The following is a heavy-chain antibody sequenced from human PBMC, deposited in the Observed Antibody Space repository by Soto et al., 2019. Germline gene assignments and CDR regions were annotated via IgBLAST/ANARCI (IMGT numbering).Heavy chain of an antibody. CDR2: SSAYNGKR. CDR1: GYPFTSYG. CDR3: ARGRIVASIHDAFEI. Sequence: QGQLLQSGDEVKTPGASVRVSCTASGYPFTSYGISWVRQAPGQGLEWVAWSSAYNGKRDTAQKFQGRVTMTLDTSTDTAHMELGDLTSADTAVYYCARGRIVASIHDAFEIWGQGTKFTVSS. J-gene: IGHJ3*02. D-gene: IGHD5-12*01. V-gene: IGHV1-18*01.